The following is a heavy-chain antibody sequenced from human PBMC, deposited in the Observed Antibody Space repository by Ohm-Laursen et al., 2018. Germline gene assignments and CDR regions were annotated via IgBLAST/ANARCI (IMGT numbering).Heavy chain of an antibody. Sequence: SLRLSCSASGFTFSIYGIHWVRQAPGKGLEWVAVISYDGSNKYYADSVKGRFTISRDNAKNSLYLQMNSLRAEDTAVYYCARYKQMGFWGQGSLVTVSS. CDR1: GFTFSIYG. CDR2: ISYDGSNK. V-gene: IGHV3-33*05. CDR3: ARYKQMGF. D-gene: IGHD6-13*01. J-gene: IGHJ4*02.